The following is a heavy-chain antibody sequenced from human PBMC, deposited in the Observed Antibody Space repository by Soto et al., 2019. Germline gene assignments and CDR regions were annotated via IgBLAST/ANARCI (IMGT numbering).Heavy chain of an antibody. J-gene: IGHJ5*02. CDR2: INPSGGST. Sequence: ASVKVSCKASGYTFTSYYMHWVRQAPGQGLEWMGIINPSGGSTSYAQKFQGRVTMTRDTSTSTVYMELSSLRSEDTAVYYCARSHCSSTSCSNWFDPWGQGTLVTVSS. V-gene: IGHV1-46*01. CDR1: GYTFTSYY. CDR3: ARSHCSSTSCSNWFDP. D-gene: IGHD2-2*01.